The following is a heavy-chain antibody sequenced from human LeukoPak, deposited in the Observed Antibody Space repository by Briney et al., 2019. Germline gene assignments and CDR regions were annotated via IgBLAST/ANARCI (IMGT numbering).Heavy chain of an antibody. CDR1: GNSFITNW. J-gene: IGHJ4*02. D-gene: IGHD5-12*01. CDR3: GRGGYSGYEFDC. V-gene: IGHV5-51*01. CDR2: IYPGDSDT. Sequence: GESLQISFRAAGNSFITNWIGWVRPMPGKGVEWMGVIYPGDSDTRYSPSFQGQVTMSVDKSISTAYLQWSSLKASDSAMYYCGRGGYSGYEFDCWGQGTLVTVSS.